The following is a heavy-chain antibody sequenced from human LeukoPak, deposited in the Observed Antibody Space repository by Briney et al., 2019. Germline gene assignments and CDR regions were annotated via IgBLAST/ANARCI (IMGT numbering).Heavy chain of an antibody. V-gene: IGHV3-66*01. CDR3: ASPSYFGDY. CDR1: GFSVLDHY. D-gene: IGHD3-10*01. J-gene: IGHJ4*02. Sequence: GGSLRLSCVASGFSVLDHYMTWVRHAPGKGLEWVSVIYNDEGTNYAESVKGRFTMSRDSSKNMVSLQMNSLRAEDSAVYYCASPSYFGDYWGQGTLVTVSS. CDR2: IYNDEGT.